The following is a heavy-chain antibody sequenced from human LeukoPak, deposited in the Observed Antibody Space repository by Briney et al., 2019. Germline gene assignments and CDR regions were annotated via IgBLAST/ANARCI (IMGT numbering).Heavy chain of an antibody. CDR1: GGTFSSYA. V-gene: IGHV1-18*01. CDR3: ARSVGAIRGPQSYFDY. J-gene: IGHJ4*02. D-gene: IGHD1-26*01. Sequence: ASVKVSCKASGGTFSSYAISWVRQAPGQGLEWMGWISAYNGNTNYAQKLQGRVTMTTDTSTSTAYMELRSLRSDDTAVYYCARSVGAIRGPQSYFDYWGQGTLVTVSS. CDR2: ISAYNGNT.